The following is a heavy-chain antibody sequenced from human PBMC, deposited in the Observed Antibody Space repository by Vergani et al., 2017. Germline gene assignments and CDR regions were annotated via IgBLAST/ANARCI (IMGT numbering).Heavy chain of an antibody. CDR1: GFTFSSYA. J-gene: IGHJ4*02. V-gene: IGHV3-23*01. D-gene: IGHD5-18*01. CDR2: ISGSGGST. Sequence: EVQLLESGGGLVQPGGSLRLSCAASGFTFSSYAMSWVRQAPGKGLEWVSAISGSGGSTYYADSVKGRFTISRDNSKNTLYLQMNSLRAEDTAVYYCAKDPLIQLWLSHYCDYWGQGTLVTVSS. CDR3: AKDPLIQLWLSHYCDY.